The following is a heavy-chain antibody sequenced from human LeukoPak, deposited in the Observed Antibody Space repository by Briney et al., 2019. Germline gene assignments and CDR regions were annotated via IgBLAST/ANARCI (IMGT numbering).Heavy chain of an antibody. CDR2: INHSGST. D-gene: IGHD5-18*01. Sequence: SETLSLTCAVYGGSFSGYYWSWIRQPPGKGLEWIGEINHSGSTNYNPSLKSRVTISVDTSKNQFSLKLSSVTAADTAVYYCARGLAMVTSALRYYYYYMDVWGKGTTVTVSS. CDR1: GGSFSGYY. V-gene: IGHV4-34*01. J-gene: IGHJ6*03. CDR3: ARGLAMVTSALRYYYYYMDV.